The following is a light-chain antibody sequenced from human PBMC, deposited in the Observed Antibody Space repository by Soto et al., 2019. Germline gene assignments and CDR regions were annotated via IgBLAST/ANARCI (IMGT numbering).Light chain of an antibody. V-gene: IGLV2-14*01. J-gene: IGLJ3*02. Sequence: QSVLTQPASVSGSPGQSITISCTGTSSDVGAYNYVSWYRQHPGKAPKLMIYEVSYRPSGVSDRFSGSRSGNTASLTISGLQAEDESDYYCSSYTSSTTWVFGGGTKLTVL. CDR3: SSYTSSTTWV. CDR2: EVS. CDR1: SSDVGAYNY.